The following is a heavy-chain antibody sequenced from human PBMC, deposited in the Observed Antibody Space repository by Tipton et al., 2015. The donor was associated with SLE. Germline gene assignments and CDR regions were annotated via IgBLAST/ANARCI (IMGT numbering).Heavy chain of an antibody. Sequence: TLSLTCTVSGVSISSTNSYWDWLRQPPGRGLEWIGTNYYAGSTYYSPSLKSRVTISADTSKNQFSLKLTSVTAADTAVYYCARHLGVIIAFDYWGQGTLVTVSP. J-gene: IGHJ4*02. V-gene: IGHV4-39*01. CDR3: ARHLGVIIAFDY. CDR1: GVSISSTNSY. D-gene: IGHD3-3*01. CDR2: NYYAGST.